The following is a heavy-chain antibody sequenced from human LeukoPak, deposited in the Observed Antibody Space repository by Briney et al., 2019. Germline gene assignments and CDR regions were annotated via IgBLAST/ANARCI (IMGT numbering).Heavy chain of an antibody. V-gene: IGHV1-2*02. CDR2: INPNGGGT. Sequence: ASVKVSCKASGYTFTGYYMHWVRQAPGQGLEWMGWINPNGGGTNYAQKFQGRVTMTRDTSISTAYMELSRLRSDDTAVYYCARVESGSYQTLFDYWGQGTLVTVSS. CDR3: ARVESGSYQTLFDY. CDR1: GYTFTGYY. J-gene: IGHJ4*02. D-gene: IGHD1-26*01.